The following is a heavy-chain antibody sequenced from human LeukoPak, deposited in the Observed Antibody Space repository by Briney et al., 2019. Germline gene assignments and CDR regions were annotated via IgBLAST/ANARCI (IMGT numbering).Heavy chain of an antibody. Sequence: GGSLRLSCAASGFTFSSYAMHWVRQAPGKGLEWVANIKQDGSEKYYVDSVKGRFTISRDNAKNSLYLQMNSLRAEDTAVYYCARDTVGYSYDTYYYYGMDVWGQGTTVTVSS. V-gene: IGHV3-7*01. D-gene: IGHD5-18*01. J-gene: IGHJ6*02. CDR1: GFTFSSYA. CDR3: ARDTVGYSYDTYYYYGMDV. CDR2: IKQDGSEK.